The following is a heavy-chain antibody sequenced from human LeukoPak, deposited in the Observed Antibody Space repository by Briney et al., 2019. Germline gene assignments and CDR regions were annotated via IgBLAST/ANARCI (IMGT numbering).Heavy chain of an antibody. J-gene: IGHJ4*02. D-gene: IGHD2-8*01. CDR2: ISYDGSNK. CDR3: ARGMATFDY. CDR1: GFTFSSYA. Sequence: GRSLRPSCAASGFTFSSYAMHWVRQAPGKGLEWVAVISYDGSNKYYADTVKGRFTISRDNSKNTLYLQMNSLRAEDTAVYYCARGMATFDYWGQGTLVTVSS. V-gene: IGHV3-30*04.